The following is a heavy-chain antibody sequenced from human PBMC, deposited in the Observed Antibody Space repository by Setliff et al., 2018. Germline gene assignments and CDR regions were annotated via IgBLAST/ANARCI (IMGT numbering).Heavy chain of an antibody. V-gene: IGHV4-39*01. Sequence: PSETLSLTCTVSGDSINTPTYHWGWVRQPPGKGLEWIGLIYYTGITYYNPSLKSRVTISEDMSENQISLKLNPVTAADTAVYYCARQPYSTTYYYYYYYMDVWGKGTTVTVSS. CDR3: ARQPYSTTYYYYYYYMDV. J-gene: IGHJ6*03. D-gene: IGHD6-13*01. CDR1: GDSINTPTYH. CDR2: IYYTGIT.